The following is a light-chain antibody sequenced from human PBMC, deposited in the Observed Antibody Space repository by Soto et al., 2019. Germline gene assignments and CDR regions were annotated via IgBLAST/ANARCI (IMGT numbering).Light chain of an antibody. CDR2: EVS. Sequence: QSALTQPPSASGSPGQSVTISCTGTSSDVGGYNSVSWYQQYPGKAPKLIIYEVSERPSGVPDRFSGSKSGSTASLTVSGLQAEDEADYYCSSYAVNNNLGVFGGGTKLTV. CDR3: SSYAVNNNLGV. J-gene: IGLJ2*01. V-gene: IGLV2-8*01. CDR1: SSDVGGYNS.